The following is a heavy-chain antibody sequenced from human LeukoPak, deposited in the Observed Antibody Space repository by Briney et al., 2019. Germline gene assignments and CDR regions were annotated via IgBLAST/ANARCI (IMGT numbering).Heavy chain of an antibody. Sequence: KPSETLSLTCAVYGGSFSGYYWSWIRQPPGKGLEWIGEINHSGSTNYNPSLKSRATISVDTSKNQFSLKLSSVTAADTAVYYCARGRWSYYYDSSGYYYFDYWGQGTLVTVSS. CDR2: INHSGST. D-gene: IGHD3-22*01. J-gene: IGHJ4*02. CDR1: GGSFSGYY. V-gene: IGHV4-34*01. CDR3: ARGRWSYYYDSSGYYYFDY.